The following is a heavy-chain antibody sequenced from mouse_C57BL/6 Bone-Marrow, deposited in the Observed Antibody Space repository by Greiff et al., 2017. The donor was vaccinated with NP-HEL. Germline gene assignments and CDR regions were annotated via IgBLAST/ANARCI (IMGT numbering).Heavy chain of an antibody. Sequence: QVQLQQPGAELVKPGASVKLSCKASGYTFTSYWMQWVKQRPGQGLEWIGEIDPSDSYTNYNQKFKGKATLTVDTSSSTAYMQRSSLTSEDSAVYYCAREGGPGGTLDYWGQGTTLTVSS. CDR2: IDPSDSYT. J-gene: IGHJ2*01. CDR1: GYTFTSYW. CDR3: AREGGPGGTLDY. V-gene: IGHV1-50*01. D-gene: IGHD1-1*02.